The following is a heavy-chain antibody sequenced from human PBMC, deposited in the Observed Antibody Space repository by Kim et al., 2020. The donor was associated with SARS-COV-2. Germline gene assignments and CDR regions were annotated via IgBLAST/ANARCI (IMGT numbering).Heavy chain of an antibody. Sequence: GGSLRLSCAASGFTFSSYEMNWVRQAPGKGLEWVSYISSSGSTIYYADSVKGRFTISRDNAKNSLYQQMNSLRAEDTAVYYCARDDYVWGSYRYGSYNWFDPWGQGTLGTVSS. V-gene: IGHV3-48*03. CDR2: ISSSGSTI. CDR3: ARDDYVWGSYRYGSYNWFDP. J-gene: IGHJ5*02. D-gene: IGHD3-16*02. CDR1: GFTFSSYE.